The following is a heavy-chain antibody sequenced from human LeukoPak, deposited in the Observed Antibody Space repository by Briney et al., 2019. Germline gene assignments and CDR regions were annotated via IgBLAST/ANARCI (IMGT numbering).Heavy chain of an antibody. CDR2: IIPIFGTA. Sequence: GASVKVSCKASGGTLSSYAISWVRQAPGQGLEWMGGIIPIFGTANYAQKFQGRVTITADESTSTAYMELSSLRSEDTAVYYCARDLNGDYRFDYWGQGTLVTVSS. D-gene: IGHD4-17*01. J-gene: IGHJ4*02. V-gene: IGHV1-69*13. CDR3: ARDLNGDYRFDY. CDR1: GGTLSSYA.